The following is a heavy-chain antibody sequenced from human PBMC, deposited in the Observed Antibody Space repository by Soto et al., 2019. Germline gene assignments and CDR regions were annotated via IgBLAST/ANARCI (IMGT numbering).Heavy chain of an antibody. Sequence: SETLSLTCTVSGGSISSYYWSWIRQPPGKGLEWIGYIYYSGSTNYNPSLKSRVTISVDTSKNQFSLKLSSVTAADTAVYYCARASGYQLLSPHAYYYGMDVWGQGTTVTVSS. J-gene: IGHJ6*02. V-gene: IGHV4-59*01. D-gene: IGHD2-2*01. CDR2: IYYSGST. CDR3: ARASGYQLLSPHAYYYGMDV. CDR1: GGSISSYY.